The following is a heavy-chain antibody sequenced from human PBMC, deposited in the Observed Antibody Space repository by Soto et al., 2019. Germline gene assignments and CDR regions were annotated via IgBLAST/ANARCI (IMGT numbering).Heavy chain of an antibody. CDR3: VRQPVAGWFFDF. CDR2: INYRGDT. CDR1: GASISGPF. V-gene: IGHV4-59*08. Sequence: QVQLQESGPGLVKPSETLSLSCTVSGASISGPFWSWIRQPPGRGLEWIAYINYRGDTRYNPSLKTRASISVDTSKNQFSLTLTSVTAADTAVYYCVRQPVAGWFFDFWGQGTLVAVSS. D-gene: IGHD6-19*01. J-gene: IGHJ4*02.